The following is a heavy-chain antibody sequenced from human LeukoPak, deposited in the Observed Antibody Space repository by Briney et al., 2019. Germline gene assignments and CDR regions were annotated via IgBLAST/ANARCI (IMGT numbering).Heavy chain of an antibody. V-gene: IGHV3-23*01. CDR2: ISGSGGST. Sequence: GGSLRLSCAASGFTFSSYAMSWVRQAPGKGLEWVSAISGSGGSTYYADSVKGRSTISRDNSKNTLYLQMNSLRAEDTAVYYCAKVRVPAAINGGRYFDYWGQGTLVTVSS. J-gene: IGHJ4*02. D-gene: IGHD2-2*02. CDR3: AKVRVPAAINGGRYFDY. CDR1: GFTFSSYA.